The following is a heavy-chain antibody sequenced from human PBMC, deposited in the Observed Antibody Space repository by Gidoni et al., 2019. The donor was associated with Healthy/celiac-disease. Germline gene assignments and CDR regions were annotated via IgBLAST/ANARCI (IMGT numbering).Heavy chain of an antibody. D-gene: IGHD4-17*01. CDR1: GFTFSSYA. Sequence: EVQLLESGGGLVQPGGSLRLSCAASGFTFSSYAMSWVRQAPGKGLEWVSAISGSGGSTYSADSVKGRFTISRDNSKNTLYLQMNSLRAEDTAVYYCANPLHYGDYHGGYYFDYWGQGTLVTVSS. CDR3: ANPLHYGDYHGGYYFDY. CDR2: ISGSGGST. J-gene: IGHJ4*02. V-gene: IGHV3-23*01.